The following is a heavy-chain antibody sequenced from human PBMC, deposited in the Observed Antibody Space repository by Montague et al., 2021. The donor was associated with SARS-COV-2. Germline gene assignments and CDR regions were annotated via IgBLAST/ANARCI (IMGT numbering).Heavy chain of an antibody. CDR3: ARVGRQQLVRLSGMDV. CDR2: IYYSGSA. D-gene: IGHD6-13*01. Sequence: TLSLTCTVSGGSISSSSYYWGWIRQPPGKGLEWIGSIYYSGSAYYNPSLKSRVTISVDTSKNQFSLKLSSVTAADTAVYYCARVGRQQLVRLSGMDVWGQGAAVTVSS. J-gene: IGHJ6*02. CDR1: GGSISSSSYY. V-gene: IGHV4-39*07.